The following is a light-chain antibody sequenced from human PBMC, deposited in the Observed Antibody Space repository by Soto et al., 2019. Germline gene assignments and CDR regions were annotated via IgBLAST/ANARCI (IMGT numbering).Light chain of an antibody. CDR3: QQSYSTHSIS. Sequence: DIQMTQSPSSLSASVGDRVTITCRASESISRHLNWYQQKPGKAPNLLIYAASTLQNGVPSSFSGSGSGTDSTLTISSLQPEDFATSYCQQSYSTHSISFGQGTRLEIK. CDR1: ESISRH. J-gene: IGKJ5*01. CDR2: AAS. V-gene: IGKV1-39*01.